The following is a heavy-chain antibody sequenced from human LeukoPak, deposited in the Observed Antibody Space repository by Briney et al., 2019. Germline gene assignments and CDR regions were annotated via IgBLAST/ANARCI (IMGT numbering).Heavy chain of an antibody. V-gene: IGHV4-4*07. D-gene: IGHD3-22*01. CDR1: GGSISSYY. J-gene: IGHJ6*03. CDR2: IYTSGST. Sequence: SETLSLTCTVSGGSISSYYWSGIRQPAGKGLEWIGRIYTSGSTNYNPSLKSRVTMSVDTSKNQFSLKLSSVTAADTAVYYCARDAQAYYYDSSGYRDYYYYYYYMDVWGKGTTVTVSS. CDR3: ARDAQAYYYDSSGYRDYYYYYYYMDV.